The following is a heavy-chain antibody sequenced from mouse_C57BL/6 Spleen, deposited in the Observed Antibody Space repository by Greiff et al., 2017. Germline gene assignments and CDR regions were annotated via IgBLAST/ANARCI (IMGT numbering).Heavy chain of an antibody. CDR2: IYPGDGDT. CDR1: GYAFSSSW. J-gene: IGHJ4*01. CDR3: ARGRSPYAMDY. Sequence: QVQLKQSGPELVKPGASVKISCKASGYAFSSSWMNWVKQRPGKGLEWIGRIYPGDGDTNYNGKFKGKATLTADKSSSTAYMQLSSLTSEDSAVYFCARGRSPYAMDYWGQGTSVTVSS. V-gene: IGHV1-82*01.